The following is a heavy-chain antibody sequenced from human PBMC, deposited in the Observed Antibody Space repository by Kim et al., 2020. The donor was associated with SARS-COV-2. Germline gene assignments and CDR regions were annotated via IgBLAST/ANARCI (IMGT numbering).Heavy chain of an antibody. CDR2: ISYDGSNK. CDR3: AKDWLVVPAAITGYYYGMDV. J-gene: IGHJ6*02. Sequence: GGSLRLSCAASGFTFSSYGMHWVRQAPGKGLEWVAVISYDGSNKYYADSVKGRFTISRDNSKNTLYLQMNSLRAEDTAVYYCAKDWLVVPAAITGYYYGMDVWGQGTTVTVSS. V-gene: IGHV3-30*18. D-gene: IGHD2-2*02. CDR1: GFTFSSYG.